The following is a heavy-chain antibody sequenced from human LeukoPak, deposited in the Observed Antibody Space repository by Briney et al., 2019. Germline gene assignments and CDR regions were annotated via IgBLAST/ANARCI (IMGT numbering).Heavy chain of an antibody. CDR2: IYPCDSDT. D-gene: IGHD6-13*01. CDR1: GYSFTSYW. J-gene: IGHJ4*02. V-gene: IGHV5-51*01. Sequence: GESLKISCKGSGYSFTSYWIGRVSQMPGKGLVWMGIIYPCDSDTRYSPSFQGQVTISDDKSISTADLQWSRLKASDTAMYYCARAGYSSSWKNTYFDYWGQGTLVTDSS. CDR3: ARAGYSSSWKNTYFDY.